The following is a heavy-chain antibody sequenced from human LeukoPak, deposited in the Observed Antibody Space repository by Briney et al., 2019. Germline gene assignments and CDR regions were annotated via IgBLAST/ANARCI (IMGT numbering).Heavy chain of an antibody. Sequence: GGSLRLSCAASGFTFSSYAMSWVRQAPGKGLEWVSAISRSGGGTYYADSVKGRFTISRDNAKNSLYLQMNSLRAEDTAVYYCEVSFQISDYWGQGTLVTVSS. D-gene: IGHD2-8*01. CDR2: ISRSGGGT. J-gene: IGHJ4*02. CDR1: GFTFSSYA. V-gene: IGHV3-23*01. CDR3: EVSFQISDY.